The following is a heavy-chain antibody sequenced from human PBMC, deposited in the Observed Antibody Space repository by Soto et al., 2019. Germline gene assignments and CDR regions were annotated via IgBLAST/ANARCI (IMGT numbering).Heavy chain of an antibody. CDR2: INPSGGST. Sequence: QVQLVQSGAEVKKPGASVKVSCKASGYTFTSYYMHWVRQAPGQGLEWMGIINPSGGSTSYAQKFQGRVTMTRDTSTSTVYMELSSLRSEDTAVYYCARGSGSAAGGGGVDYWGQGTLVTVSS. J-gene: IGHJ4*02. CDR3: ARGSGSAAGGGGVDY. V-gene: IGHV1-46*03. D-gene: IGHD3-16*01. CDR1: GYTFTSYY.